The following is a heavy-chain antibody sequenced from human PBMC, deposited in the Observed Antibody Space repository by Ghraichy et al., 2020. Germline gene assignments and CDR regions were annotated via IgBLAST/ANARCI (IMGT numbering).Heavy chain of an antibody. J-gene: IGHJ4*02. CDR1: GFTFSSYA. CDR3: AKWGNQLGY. V-gene: IGHV3-23*01. D-gene: IGHD2/OR15-2a*01. Sequence: GESLNISCAASGFTFSSYAMSWVRQAPGKGLEWVSAISGSGGSTYYADSVKGRFTISRDNSKNTLYLQMNSLRAEDTAVYYCAKWGNQLGYWGQGTLVTVSS. CDR2: ISGSGGST.